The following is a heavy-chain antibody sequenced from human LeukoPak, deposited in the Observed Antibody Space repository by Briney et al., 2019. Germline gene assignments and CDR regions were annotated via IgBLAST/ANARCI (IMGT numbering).Heavy chain of an antibody. CDR3: AKSSSWYNYYGMDV. D-gene: IGHD6-13*01. CDR1: GFSFRSYG. J-gene: IGHJ6*02. Sequence: PGRSLRLSCAASGFSFRSYGMHWVRQAPGKGLEWVAVISYDGSNKYYADSVKGRFTISRDNSKNTLYLQMNSLRAEDTAVYYCAKSSSWYNYYGMDVWGQGTTVTVSS. CDR2: ISYDGSNK. V-gene: IGHV3-30*18.